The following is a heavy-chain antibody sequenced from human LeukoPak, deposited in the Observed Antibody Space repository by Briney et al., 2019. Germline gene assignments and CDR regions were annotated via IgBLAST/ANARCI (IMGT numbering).Heavy chain of an antibody. D-gene: IGHD3-10*01. V-gene: IGHV3-7*04. CDR1: GFTFSSNR. Sequence: GGSLRLSCTASGFTFSSNRMTWVRQAPGKGLEWVANINPDGGEKYYVDSVKGRFTISRDNAKNSLYLQMNSLRVEDTAVYYCARNYDWGQGTLVTVSS. J-gene: IGHJ4*02. CDR2: INPDGGEK. CDR3: ARNYD.